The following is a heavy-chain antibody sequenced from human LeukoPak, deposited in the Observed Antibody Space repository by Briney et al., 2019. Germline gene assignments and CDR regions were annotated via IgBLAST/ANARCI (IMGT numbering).Heavy chain of an antibody. Sequence: ASVMVSFKASGYTFTNYGISWVRQAPGQGLEWMAWISANNGETRYAQNLQGRVTMTTDTSTSTAYMELRSLRSDDTAVYYCARSGDSSSWYALDYWGQGTLVTVSS. CDR1: GYTFTNYG. CDR2: ISANNGET. D-gene: IGHD6-13*01. J-gene: IGHJ4*02. V-gene: IGHV1-18*04. CDR3: ARSGDSSSWYALDY.